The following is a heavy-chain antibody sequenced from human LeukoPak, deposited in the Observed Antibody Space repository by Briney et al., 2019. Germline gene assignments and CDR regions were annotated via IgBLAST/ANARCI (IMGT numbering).Heavy chain of an antibody. CDR2: IWYDGSNK. J-gene: IGHJ4*02. CDR3: AKDAQLAWYYFDS. Sequence: GGSLRLSCAASGFTFSSYGMHWVRQAPGKGLEWVAVIWYDGSNKYYADSVKGRFTISRDNSKNTLYLQMNSLRPEDTAVYYCAKDAQLAWYYFDSWGQGTLVTVSS. CDR1: GFTFSSYG. V-gene: IGHV3-30*02. D-gene: IGHD1-1*01.